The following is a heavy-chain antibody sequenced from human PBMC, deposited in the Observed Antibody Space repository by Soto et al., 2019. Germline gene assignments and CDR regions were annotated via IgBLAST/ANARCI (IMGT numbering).Heavy chain of an antibody. Sequence: QLQLQESGSGLVKPSQTLSLTCAVSGGSISGTTYSWSWIRQPPGRGLEWIGYISDSGNTYYNPSRKCECSISGDMCKSQFSLKLSSVTAADTAVYYCARGQGAAADHSNFAYGGQGDVVTVSS. CDR1: GGSISGTTYS. CDR3: ARGQGAAADHSNFAY. D-gene: IGHD6-13*01. V-gene: IGHV4-30-2*01. J-gene: IGHJ4*02. CDR2: ISDSGNT.